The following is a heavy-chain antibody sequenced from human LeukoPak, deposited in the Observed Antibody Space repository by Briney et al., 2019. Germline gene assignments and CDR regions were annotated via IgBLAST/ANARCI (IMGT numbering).Heavy chain of an antibody. CDR2: INHSGST. CDR3: ARGRGTVTSPYYYYGMDV. V-gene: IGHV4-34*01. D-gene: IGHD4-11*01. Sequence: SETLSLTCAVYGGSFSGYYWSWIRQPPGKGLEWIGEINHSGSTNYNPSLKSRVTISVDTSKNQSSLKLSSVTAADTAVYYCARGRGTVTSPYYYYGMDVWGQGTTVTVSS. CDR1: GGSFSGYY. J-gene: IGHJ6*02.